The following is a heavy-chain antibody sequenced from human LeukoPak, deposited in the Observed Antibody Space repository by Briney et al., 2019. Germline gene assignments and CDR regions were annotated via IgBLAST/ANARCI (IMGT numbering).Heavy chain of an antibody. CDR2: IRYDGSNK. CDR1: GFTFSSYG. D-gene: IGHD3-22*01. J-gene: IGHJ4*02. V-gene: IGHV3-30*02. Sequence: PGGPLRLSCAACGFTFSSYGMHWLRQAPEKRLEWVAFIRYDGSNKYYADSVKRRFTIFNDTSKNTLYLQMRRLSADDTVVYFCAKGSRKGYADISGYVDYWRQGTQVTVCS. CDR3: AKGSRKGYADISGYVDY.